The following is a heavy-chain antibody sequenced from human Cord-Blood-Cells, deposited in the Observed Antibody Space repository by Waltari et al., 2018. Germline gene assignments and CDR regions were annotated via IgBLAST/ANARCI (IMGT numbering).Heavy chain of an antibody. CDR2: IYHSGST. J-gene: IGHJ3*02. CDR1: GYSISSGYY. Sequence: QVQLQESGPGLVKPSETLSLTCTVSGYSISSGYYWGWIRQPPGKGLEWIGSIYHSGSTYYHPSLKSRVTISVDTSKNQFSLKLSSVTAADTAVYYCARVGGSYYAFDIWGQGTMVTVSS. D-gene: IGHD1-26*01. CDR3: ARVGGSYYAFDI. V-gene: IGHV4-38-2*02.